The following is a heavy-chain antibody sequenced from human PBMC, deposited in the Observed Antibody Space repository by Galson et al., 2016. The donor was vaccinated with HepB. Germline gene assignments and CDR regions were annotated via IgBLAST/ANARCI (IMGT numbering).Heavy chain of an antibody. CDR1: GFTFSSYS. J-gene: IGHJ4*02. V-gene: IGHV3-21*01. CDR3: ARGDIVGAIFDY. Sequence: SLRLSCAASGFTFSSYSMNWVRQAPGKGLAWVSSISSSSYIYYADSVKGRFTISRDNAKNSLYLQMNSLGAEDTAVYYCARGDIVGAIFDYWGQGTLVTVSS. D-gene: IGHD1-26*01. CDR2: ISSSSYI.